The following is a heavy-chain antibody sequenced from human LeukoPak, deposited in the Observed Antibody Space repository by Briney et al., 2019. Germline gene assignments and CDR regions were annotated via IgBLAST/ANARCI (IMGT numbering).Heavy chain of an antibody. CDR3: ARDAKYSSGWSR. J-gene: IGHJ4*02. CDR2: INTDGSTT. V-gene: IGHV3-74*03. D-gene: IGHD6-19*01. CDR1: GFTFSNYW. Sequence: PGGSLRLSCAASGFTFSNYWMHWVRQPLGQGLVWVSRINTDGSTTTYADSVEGRFTISRDNAKSTLYLQMNSLRAEDTAVYYCARDAKYSSGWSRWGQGTLVAVSS.